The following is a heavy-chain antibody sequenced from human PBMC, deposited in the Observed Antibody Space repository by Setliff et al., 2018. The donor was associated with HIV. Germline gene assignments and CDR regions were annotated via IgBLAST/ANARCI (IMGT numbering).Heavy chain of an antibody. D-gene: IGHD3-10*01. J-gene: IGHJ5*02. Sequence: ASVKVSCKASGGTFSSYAISWVRQAPGQGLEWMGGIIPIFGTANYAQKFQGRVTITTDESTSTAYMELSSLGSEDTAVYYCARVYGSGSYGWFDPWGQGTLVTVSS. CDR1: GGTFSSYA. V-gene: IGHV1-69*05. CDR2: IIPIFGTA. CDR3: ARVYGSGSYGWFDP.